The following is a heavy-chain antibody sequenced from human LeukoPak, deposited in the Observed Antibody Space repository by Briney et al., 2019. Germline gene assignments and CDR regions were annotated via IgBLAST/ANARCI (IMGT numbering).Heavy chain of an antibody. J-gene: IGHJ3*02. CDR3: ARIPKSMPLDI. D-gene: IGHD2-2*01. CDR2: IYTTGST. Sequence: PSETLSLTCTVSGGSLRSYYWSWIRQPAGKGLEWIGRIYTTGSTNYNPSLESRVIMSVDTSKNQFSLKLNSVTAADTAVYYCARIPKSMPLDIWGQGTMVTVSS. V-gene: IGHV4-4*07. CDR1: GGSLRSYY.